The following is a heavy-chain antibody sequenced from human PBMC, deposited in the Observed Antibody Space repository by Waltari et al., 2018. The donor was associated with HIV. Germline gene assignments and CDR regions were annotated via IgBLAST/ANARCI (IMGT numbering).Heavy chain of an antibody. CDR1: GYTYPIHD. Sequence: QVQLVQSGADVKKPGASVRVHGKASGYTYPIHDIHWVRQATGQGLEWMGWMNPNSGNTGYAQKFQGRVTMTRNTSISTAYMELSSLRSEDTAVYYCARLGYCSSTSCYYYYYYGMDVWGQGTTVTVSS. D-gene: IGHD2-2*01. J-gene: IGHJ6*02. V-gene: IGHV1-8*01. CDR2: MNPNSGNT. CDR3: ARLGYCSSTSCYYYYYYGMDV.